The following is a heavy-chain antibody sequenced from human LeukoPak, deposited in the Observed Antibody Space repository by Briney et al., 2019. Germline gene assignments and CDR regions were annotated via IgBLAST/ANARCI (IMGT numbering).Heavy chain of an antibody. Sequence: SETLSLTCAVSGYSLGKNYYWGWIRQSPGKGLAWIGRIYGRASTSYNPSLMNRVTMSVDTSKNHFSLQRTSVTAADTAVYYCARYDSRGSASTKFDYWGPGIQVTVSS. D-gene: IGHD3-3*01. CDR3: ARYDSRGSASTKFDY. CDR2: IYGRAST. CDR1: GYSLGKNYY. V-gene: IGHV4-38-2*01. J-gene: IGHJ4*02.